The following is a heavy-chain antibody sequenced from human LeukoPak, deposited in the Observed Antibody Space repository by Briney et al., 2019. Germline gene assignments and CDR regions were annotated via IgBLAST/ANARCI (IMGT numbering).Heavy chain of an antibody. V-gene: IGHV4-59*01. CDR2: IYYSGST. CDR1: GGSISRYY. Sequence: SETLSLTCTVSGGSISRYYWSWIRQPPGKGLEWIGYIYYSGSTNYNPSLKSRVTISVDTSKNQFSLKLSSVTAADTAVYYCARGLYYYDSSGYSYGMDVWGQGTTVTVSS. CDR3: ARGLYYYDSSGYSYGMDV. J-gene: IGHJ6*02. D-gene: IGHD3-22*01.